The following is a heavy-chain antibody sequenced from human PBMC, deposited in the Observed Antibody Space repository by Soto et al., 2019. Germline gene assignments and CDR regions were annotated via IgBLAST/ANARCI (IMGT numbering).Heavy chain of an antibody. CDR3: AKYYDSSGQRPHDAFDI. Sequence: PGGSLRLSCAASGFTFSSYAMSWVRQAPGKGLEWVSAISGSGGSTYYADSVKGRFTISRDNSKNTLYLQMNSLRAEDTAVYYCAKYYDSSGQRPHDAFDIWGQGTMVTVSS. D-gene: IGHD3-22*01. V-gene: IGHV3-23*01. J-gene: IGHJ3*02. CDR2: ISGSGGST. CDR1: GFTFSSYA.